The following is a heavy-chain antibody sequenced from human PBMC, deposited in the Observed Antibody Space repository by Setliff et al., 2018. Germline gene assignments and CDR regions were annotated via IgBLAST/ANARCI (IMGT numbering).Heavy chain of an antibody. D-gene: IGHD2-21*01. CDR3: ARDYSPPWVTADDAFDV. V-gene: IGHV5-51*01. CDR1: GYSFTSYW. J-gene: IGHJ3*01. CDR2: IYPGDSDT. Sequence: PGESLKISCKGSGYSFTSYWIAWVRQMPGKGLEWMGIIYPGDSDTRYSPSFQGQVTISADRSTRTAYLQWSSLKASDTAIYYCARDYSPPWVTADDAFDVWGQGTVVTVSS.